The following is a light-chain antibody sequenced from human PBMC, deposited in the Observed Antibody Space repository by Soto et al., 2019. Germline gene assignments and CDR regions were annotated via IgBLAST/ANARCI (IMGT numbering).Light chain of an antibody. V-gene: IGKV3-15*01. CDR1: QTVRTN. J-gene: IGKJ1*01. CDR2: GAS. CDR3: QQYNKWLAWT. Sequence: EIVMTHSPAILSVSPGERATLSCRASQTVRTNLAWFQQKPGQAPRLLIYGASSRATGIPARFSGSGSGTEFTLTISSLQSDDVAVYYCQQYNKWLAWTFGQGTKVEI.